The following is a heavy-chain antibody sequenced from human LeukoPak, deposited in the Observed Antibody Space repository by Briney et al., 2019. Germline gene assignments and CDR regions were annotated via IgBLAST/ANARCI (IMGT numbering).Heavy chain of an antibody. J-gene: IGHJ4*02. CDR3: ARVRYQLLEYFDY. V-gene: IGHV1-18*01. Sequence: ASVKVSCKASGGTFSSYAISWVRQAPGQGLEWMGWISGYNSNPKYAQKFQGRVTMTTDTSTSTAYMELGGLTSDDTAVYYCARVRYQLLEYFDYWGQGTLVTVSS. D-gene: IGHD2-2*01. CDR1: GGTFSSYA. CDR2: ISGYNSNP.